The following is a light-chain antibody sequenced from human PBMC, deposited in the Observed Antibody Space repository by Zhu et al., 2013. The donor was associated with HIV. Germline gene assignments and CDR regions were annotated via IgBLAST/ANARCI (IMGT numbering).Light chain of an antibody. V-gene: IGKV1-9*01. CDR2: AAS. CDR3: QQLYTYPIT. CDR1: QDIDRY. J-gene: IGKJ5*01. Sequence: DIQLTQSPSLLSASVGDRVTITCRASQDIDRYLAWYQQTPGKAPTLLVYAASSLQGGVPSRFSGSGSGTDFTLTISSLQPEDFAAYYCQQLYTYPITFGQGTRLDIK.